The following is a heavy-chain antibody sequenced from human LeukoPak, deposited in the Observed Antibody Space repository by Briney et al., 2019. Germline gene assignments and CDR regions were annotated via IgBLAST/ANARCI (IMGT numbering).Heavy chain of an antibody. D-gene: IGHD3-3*01. CDR1: GGSISSYY. Sequence: SETLSLTCTVSGGSISSYYWSWIRQPAGKGLEWIGRIYTSGSTNYNASLKSRVSMSVDTSKNQFSLKLSSVTAADTAVYYCARVVDDFWSGFWFDPWGQGTLVTVSS. V-gene: IGHV4-4*07. CDR3: ARVVDDFWSGFWFDP. J-gene: IGHJ5*02. CDR2: IYTSGST.